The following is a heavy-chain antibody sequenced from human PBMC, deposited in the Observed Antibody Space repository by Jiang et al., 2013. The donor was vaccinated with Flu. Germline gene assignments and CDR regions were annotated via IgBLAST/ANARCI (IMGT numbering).Heavy chain of an antibody. J-gene: IGHJ4*02. D-gene: IGHD1-26*01. V-gene: IGHV3-49*04. CDR2: IRSKAYGGTT. CDR1: GFTFGDYA. CDR3: TRAGTIVGYFDY. Sequence: VQLVESGGGLVQPGRSLRLSCTASGFTFGDYAMSWVRQAPGKGLEWVGFIRSKAYGGTTEYAASVKGRFTISRDDSKSIAYLQMNSLKTEDTAVYYCTRAGTIVGYFDYWGQGTLVTVSS.